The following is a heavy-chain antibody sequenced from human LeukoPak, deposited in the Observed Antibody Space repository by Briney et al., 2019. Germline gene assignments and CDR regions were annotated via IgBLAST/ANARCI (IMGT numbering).Heavy chain of an antibody. CDR2: ISSSSSYI. Sequence: GGSLRLSCAASGFTFSSYSMNWVRQAPGKGLEWVSSISSSSSYIYYADSVKGRFTISSDNAKNSLYLQMNSLRAEDTAVYYCARGGFDAFDIWGQGTMVTVSS. CDR1: GFTFSSYS. J-gene: IGHJ3*02. CDR3: ARGGFDAFDI. V-gene: IGHV3-21*01.